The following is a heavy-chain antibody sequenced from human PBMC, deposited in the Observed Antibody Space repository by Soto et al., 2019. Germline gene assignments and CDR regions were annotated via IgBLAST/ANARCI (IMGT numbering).Heavy chain of an antibody. CDR2: IIPILGIA. D-gene: IGHD3-22*01. CDR3: ARGSLVVVGGWFDP. CDR1: GGTFSSYT. V-gene: IGHV1-69*02. J-gene: IGHJ5*02. Sequence: QVQLVQSGAEVKKPGSSVKVSCKASGGTFSSYTISWVRQAPGQGLEWMGRIIPILGIANYAQKFQGRVTITAAKSRSTAYMELSSLRSEDTAVYYCARGSLVVVGGWFDPWGQGPLVTVSS.